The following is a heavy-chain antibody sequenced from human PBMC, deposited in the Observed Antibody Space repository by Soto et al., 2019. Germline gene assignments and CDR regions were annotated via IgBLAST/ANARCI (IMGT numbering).Heavy chain of an antibody. CDR1: GFSFSSYG. CDR2: IWYDGSNK. Sequence: GGSLRLSCAASGFSFSSYGMHWVRQAPGKGLEWVAVIWYDGSNKYHADSVKGRFTISRDNSKNTLYLQMNSLRAEDTAVYYCARDLEQQLDPSRVRSWNGYYYYYGMDVWGRGTTVTVSS. V-gene: IGHV3-33*01. J-gene: IGHJ6*02. CDR3: ARDLEQQLDPSRVRSWNGYYYYYGMDV. D-gene: IGHD6-13*01.